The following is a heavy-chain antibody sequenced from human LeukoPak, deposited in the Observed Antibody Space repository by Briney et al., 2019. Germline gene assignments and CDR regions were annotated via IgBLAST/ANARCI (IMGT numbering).Heavy chain of an antibody. J-gene: IGHJ3*02. CDR3: ARPRDGYNLVAFDI. D-gene: IGHD5-24*01. V-gene: IGHV3-69-1*01. CDR1: GVTFTTYS. Sequence: GGSLRLSCAVSGVTFTTYSMNWIRRAPGKGLEWVSGITSSSTIYYADSVKGRFTISRDNAKNSLYLQMNSLRAGDTAVYYCARPRDGYNLVAFDIWGQGTMVSVSS. CDR2: ITSSSTI.